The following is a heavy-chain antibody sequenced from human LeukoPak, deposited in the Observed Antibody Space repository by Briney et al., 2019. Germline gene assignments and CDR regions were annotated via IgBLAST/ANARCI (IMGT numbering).Heavy chain of an antibody. CDR2: IIPIFGTA. CDR1: GGTFSSYA. CDR3: ATRTFGESRLEKNDY. D-gene: IGHD3-10*01. V-gene: IGHV1-69*13. J-gene: IGHJ4*02. Sequence: ASVKVSCKASGGTFSSYAISWVRQAPGQGLEWMGGIIPIFGTANYAQKFQGRVTITADESTSTAYMELSSLRSEDTAVYYCATRTFGESRLEKNDYWGQGTLVTVSS.